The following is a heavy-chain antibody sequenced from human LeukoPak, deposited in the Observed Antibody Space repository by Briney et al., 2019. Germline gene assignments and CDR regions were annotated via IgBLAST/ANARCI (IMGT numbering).Heavy chain of an antibody. CDR2: FYHGGST. V-gene: IGHV4-38-2*02. CDR1: GYSISTGYY. D-gene: IGHD3-10*01. CDR3: ARQYGLDYYGSGSYYQYYYYYYMDV. J-gene: IGHJ6*03. Sequence: SETLSLTCTVSGYSISTGYYWDWIRQPPGKGLEWIGTFYHGGSTYYDPSLKSRVTISVDTSKNQFSLNLTSVTAADTAVYYCARQYGLDYYGSGSYYQYYYYYYMDVWGKGTTVTISS.